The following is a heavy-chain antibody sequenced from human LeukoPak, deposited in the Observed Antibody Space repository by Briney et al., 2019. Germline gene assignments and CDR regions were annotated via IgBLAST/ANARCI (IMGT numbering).Heavy chain of an antibody. V-gene: IGHV1-8*01. CDR1: GYTFTSYD. CDR3: ARWRYCSGGSCHTRHYYYYGMDV. D-gene: IGHD2-15*01. CDR2: MNPNSGNT. Sequence: ASVKVSCKASGYTFTSYDINWVRQATGQGLEWMGWMNPNSGNTGYAQKFQGRVTMTRNTSISTAYMELSSLRSEDTAVYYCARWRYCSGGSCHTRHYYYYGMDVWGQGTTVTVSS. J-gene: IGHJ6*02.